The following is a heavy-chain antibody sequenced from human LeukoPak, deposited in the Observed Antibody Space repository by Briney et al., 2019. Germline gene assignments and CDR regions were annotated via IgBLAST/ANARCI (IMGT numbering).Heavy chain of an antibody. CDR3: ARQKGSGWYIDY. D-gene: IGHD6-19*01. V-gene: IGHV4-39*07. CDR2: IYYSGST. J-gene: IGHJ4*02. Sequence: SETLSLTCTVSGGSISSSSYYWGWIRQPPGKGLEWIGSIYYSGSTYYNPSLKSRVTMSLDTSKSQFSLRLTSVTAADTAIYYCARQKGSGWYIDYWGQGTLLTVSS. CDR1: GGSISSSSYY.